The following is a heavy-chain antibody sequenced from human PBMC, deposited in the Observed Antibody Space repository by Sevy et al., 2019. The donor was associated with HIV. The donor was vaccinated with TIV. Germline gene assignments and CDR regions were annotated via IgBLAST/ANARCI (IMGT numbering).Heavy chain of an antibody. J-gene: IGHJ4*02. CDR1: GYSFTSYW. D-gene: IGHD3-3*01. CDR2: IYPGDSDT. CDR3: ARAESITIFGVVIAGKYYFDY. V-gene: IGHV5-51*01. Sequence: GESLKISCKGSGYSFTSYWIGWVRQMPGKGLEWMGIIYPGDSDTRYSPSFQGQVTISADKSISTAYLQWSSLKASDTAMYYCARAESITIFGVVIAGKYYFDYWVQGTLVTVSS.